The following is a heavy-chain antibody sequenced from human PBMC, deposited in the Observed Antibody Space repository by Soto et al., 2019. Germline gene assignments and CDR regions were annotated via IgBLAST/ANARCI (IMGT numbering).Heavy chain of an antibody. J-gene: IGHJ6*02. CDR1: GGSIKSDYY. V-gene: IGHV4-30-4*01. Sequence: SETLSLTCTVSGGSIKSDYYWTWVRQTPGGGLEWMGYKYYSGATDSDPSLKRRVSFSVDTSKNQFYLNLTSVTVADTAVYYCARGRPNYSYYGLDVWGQGIPVTVSS. CDR2: KYYSGAT. CDR3: ARGRPNYSYYGLDV.